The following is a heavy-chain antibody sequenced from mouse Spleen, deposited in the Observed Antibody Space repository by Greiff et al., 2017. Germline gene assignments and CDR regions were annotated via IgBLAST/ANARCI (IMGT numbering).Heavy chain of an antibody. D-gene: IGHD3-2*01. CDR3: ATETARATFAY. Sequence: VQLQQSGAELVKPGASVKVSCKASGYTFTSYWMHWVKQRPGQGLEWIGRIHPSDSDTNYNQKFKGKATLTVDKSSSTAYMQLSSLTSEDSAVYYCATETARATFAYWGQGTLVTVSA. J-gene: IGHJ3*01. CDR1: GYTFTSYW. V-gene: IGHV1-74*01. CDR2: IHPSDSDT.